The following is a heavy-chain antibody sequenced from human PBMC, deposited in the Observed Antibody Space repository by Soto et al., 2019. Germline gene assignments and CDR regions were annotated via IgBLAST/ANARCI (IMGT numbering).Heavy chain of an antibody. Sequence: QVQLVESGGGVVQPGRSLRLSCAASGFTFSSYGMHWVRQAPGKGLEWVAVISYDGSNKYYADSVKARFTISRDNSKNTLYLQMNSLRAEDTAVYYCAEPAPHFIVATSHMDVWGQGTTVTVSS. CDR2: ISYDGSNK. V-gene: IGHV3-30*18. J-gene: IGHJ6*02. CDR1: GFTFSSYG. CDR3: AEPAPHFIVATSHMDV. D-gene: IGHD5-12*01.